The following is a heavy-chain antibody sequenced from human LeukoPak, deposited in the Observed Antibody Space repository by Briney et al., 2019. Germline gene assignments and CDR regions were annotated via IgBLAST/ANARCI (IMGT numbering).Heavy chain of an antibody. CDR3: ARDGPHYDFWSGPGGY. J-gene: IGHJ4*02. CDR1: GYTFTKYD. D-gene: IGHD3-3*01. Sequence: ASVKVSCKTSGYTFTKYDIIWVRQATGQGLEWMGYMNPNNDNTGCAQKFQGRVSLTRNTSVSTAYMELSSLRSEDTAVYYCARDGPHYDFWSGPGGYWGQGTLVTVSS. V-gene: IGHV1-8*01. CDR2: MNPNNDNT.